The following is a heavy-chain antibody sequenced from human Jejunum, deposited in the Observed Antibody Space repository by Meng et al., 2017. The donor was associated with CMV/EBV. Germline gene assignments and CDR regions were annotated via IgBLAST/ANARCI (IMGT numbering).Heavy chain of an antibody. V-gene: IGHV1-8*01. Sequence: KVACKASGYTLNNYDVNGVRQVTGRGMEWMGWMSPNGGRTGYAPKFQGRVTMTWNTSITTAYMELRSLTFEDTAVYYCGRGRRHDYWGQGTLVTVSS. CDR3: GRGRRHDY. CDR2: MSPNGGRT. CDR1: GYTLNNYD. J-gene: IGHJ4*02.